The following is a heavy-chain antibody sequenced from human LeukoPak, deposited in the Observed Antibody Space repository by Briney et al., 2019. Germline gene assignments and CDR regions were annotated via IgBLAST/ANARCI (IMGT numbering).Heavy chain of an antibody. D-gene: IGHD5-24*01. CDR2: ISSSASTI. V-gene: IGHV3-48*03. Sequence: GGSLRLSCAVSGFIFSAYEMNWVRQAPGKGLEWLSYISSSASTIYYADSVKGRFTISRDNAKNSLYLQLNSLRAEDTAVYYCAILNGYRKFLDYWCQGALVTVSS. CDR1: GFIFSAYE. CDR3: AILNGYRKFLDY. J-gene: IGHJ4*02.